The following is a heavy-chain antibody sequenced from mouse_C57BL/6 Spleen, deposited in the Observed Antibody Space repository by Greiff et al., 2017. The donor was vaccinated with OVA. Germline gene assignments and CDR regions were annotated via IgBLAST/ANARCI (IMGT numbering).Heavy chain of an antibody. D-gene: IGHD2-5*01. CDR3: TIYSNYVRYFDY. J-gene: IGHJ2*01. CDR2: IDPATGGT. V-gene: IGHV1-15*01. Sequence: QVQLKESGAELVRPGASVTLSCKASGYTFTDYEMHWVKQTPVHGLEWIGAIDPATGGTAYNQKFKGKAILTADKSSSTAYMERRSLTSEDSAVYYCTIYSNYVRYFDYWGQGTTLTVSS. CDR1: GYTFTDYE.